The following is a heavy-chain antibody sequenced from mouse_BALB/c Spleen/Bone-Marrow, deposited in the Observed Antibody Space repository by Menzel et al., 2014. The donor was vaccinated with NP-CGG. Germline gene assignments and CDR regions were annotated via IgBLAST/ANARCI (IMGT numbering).Heavy chain of an antibody. D-gene: IGHD2-4*01. CDR2: ISGDGRYT. CDR1: GFSFSNYG. Sequence: EVMLVESGGGLVKSGGSLKLSCAASGFSFSNYGMSWVRQTPEKRLEWVATISGDGRYTFYSDSVKGRFTISRDNAKNNLYLQLSSPRSEDTALYYCARHAYYDQTEVSFVYWGQGTLVTVSA. J-gene: IGHJ3*01. V-gene: IGHV5-9-2*01. CDR3: ARHAYYDQTEVSFVY.